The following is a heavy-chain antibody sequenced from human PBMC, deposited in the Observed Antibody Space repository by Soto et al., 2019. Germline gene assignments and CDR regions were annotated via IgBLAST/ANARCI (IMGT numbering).Heavy chain of an antibody. Sequence: SETLSLTCAVYGGSFSGYYWSWIRQPPGKGLEWIGEINHSGSTNYNPSLKSRVTISVDTSKNQFSLKLSSVTAADTAVYDCARGGSSAAGAFDSWGKGTIVTV. D-gene: IGHD6-6*01. CDR3: ARGGSSAAGAFDS. J-gene: IGHJ3*02. CDR2: INHSGST. CDR1: GGSFSGYY. V-gene: IGHV4-34*01.